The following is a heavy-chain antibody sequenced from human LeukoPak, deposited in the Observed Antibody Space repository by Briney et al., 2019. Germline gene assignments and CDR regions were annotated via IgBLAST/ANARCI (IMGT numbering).Heavy chain of an antibody. CDR2: ISSTGSTI. CDR3: AREGTEVCSGGSCYLGYYYGMDV. J-gene: IGHJ6*02. D-gene: IGHD2-15*01. V-gene: IGHV3-48*03. Sequence: GSLRLSCAASGFTFSSYEMNWVRQAPGKGLEWVSYISSTGSTIYYSDSVRGRFTISRDNAKNSLYLQMNSLRAEDTAVYYCAREGTEVCSGGSCYLGYYYGMDVWGQGTTVTVS. CDR1: GFTFSSYE.